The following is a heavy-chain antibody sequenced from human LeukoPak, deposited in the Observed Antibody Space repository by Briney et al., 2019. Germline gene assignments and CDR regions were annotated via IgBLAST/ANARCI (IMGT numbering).Heavy chain of an antibody. CDR2: INYSGST. CDR3: ARSSGSYGVAWFDP. D-gene: IGHD1-26*01. Sequence: PSETLSLTCAVYGGSFSGYYWSWIRQPPGKGLEWIGEINYSGSTNYNPSLKSRVTVSVDTSKNQFSLKLTSVTAADTAVYYCARSSGSYGVAWFDPWGQGTLVTVSS. CDR1: GGSFSGYY. J-gene: IGHJ5*02. V-gene: IGHV4-34*01.